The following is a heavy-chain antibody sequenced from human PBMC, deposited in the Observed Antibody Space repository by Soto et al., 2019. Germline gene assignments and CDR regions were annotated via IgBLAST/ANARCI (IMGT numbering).Heavy chain of an antibody. CDR3: ARDRDSSGYYAYYYGMDV. V-gene: IGHV1-69*13. J-gene: IGHJ6*02. CDR2: IIPIFGTA. CDR1: GGTFSSYA. D-gene: IGHD3-22*01. Sequence: GASVKVSCKASGGTFSSYAISWVRQAPGQGLEWMGGIIPIFGTANYAQKFQGRVTITADESTSTAYMELSSLRSEDTAVYYCARDRDSSGYYAYYYGMDVWGQGTTVTVSS.